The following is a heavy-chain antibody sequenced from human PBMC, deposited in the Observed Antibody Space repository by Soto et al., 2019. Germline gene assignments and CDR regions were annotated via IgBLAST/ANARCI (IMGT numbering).Heavy chain of an antibody. CDR1: GYSFTNSW. J-gene: IGHJ4*02. V-gene: IGHV5-51*01. CDR2: IYPGDSDT. Sequence: GESLKISCKGSGYSFTNSWIAWVRQMPGKGLEWMGIIYPGDSDTRYSPSFQGQVTISADKSISTAYLQWSSLKASDTAMYYCASKIPSRGGWYCFDYWGQGTLVTVSS. CDR3: ASKIPSRGGWYCFDY. D-gene: IGHD3-10*01.